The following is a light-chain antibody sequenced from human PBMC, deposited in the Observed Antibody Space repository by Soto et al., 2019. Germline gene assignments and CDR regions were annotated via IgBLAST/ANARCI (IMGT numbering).Light chain of an antibody. CDR1: NSDVGGYNY. J-gene: IGLJ1*01. CDR2: EVY. CDR3: SSYTSSSTYV. Sequence: QSVLTQPASVSGSPGQSITISCTGTNSDVGGYNYVSWHQQHPGKAPKLIIYEVYYRPSGVSNRFSGSKSGNTASLTISGLQAEDEADYYCSSYTSSSTYVFGTGTKVTVL. V-gene: IGLV2-14*01.